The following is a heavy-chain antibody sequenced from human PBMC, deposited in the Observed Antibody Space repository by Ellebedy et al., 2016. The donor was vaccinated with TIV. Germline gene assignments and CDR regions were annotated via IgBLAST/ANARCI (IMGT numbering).Heavy chain of an antibody. D-gene: IGHD2-15*01. CDR3: ARVGEVAATPCSY. CDR2: IYPGDSDT. CDR1: GYSFTTYW. V-gene: IGHV5-51*01. J-gene: IGHJ4*02. Sequence: GESLKISCKGSGYSFTTYWIGWVRQMSGKGLEWMGIIYPGDSDTRYSPSFQGQVPISADKSISTAYLQWSSLKASDTAMYYCARVGEVAATPCSYWGQGTLVTVSS.